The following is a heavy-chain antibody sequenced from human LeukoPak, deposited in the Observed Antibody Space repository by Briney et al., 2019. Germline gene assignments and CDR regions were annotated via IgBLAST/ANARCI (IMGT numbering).Heavy chain of an antibody. V-gene: IGHV1-69*04. Sequence: SVKVSCKASGGTFSSYAISWVRQAPGQGLEWMGRIIPILGIANYAQKFQGRVTITADKSASTAYMELSSLRSEDTAVYYCALPSGWNFDYWGQGTLVTVSS. J-gene: IGHJ4*02. CDR1: GGTFSSYA. CDR3: ALPSGWNFDY. D-gene: IGHD6-19*01. CDR2: IIPILGIA.